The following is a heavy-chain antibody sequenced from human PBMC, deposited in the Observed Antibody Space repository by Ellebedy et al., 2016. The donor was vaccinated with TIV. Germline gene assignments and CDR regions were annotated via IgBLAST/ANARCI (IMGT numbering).Heavy chain of an antibody. Sequence: AASVTVSCKASGYTFTGYYMHWVRQAPGQGLEWMGWINPNSGGTNYAQKFQGWVTMTRDTSISTAYMELSRLRYDDTAVYYCARDRGRQWLVGGFDPWGQGTLVTVSS. V-gene: IGHV1-2*04. D-gene: IGHD6-19*01. CDR1: GYTFTGYY. CDR2: INPNSGGT. CDR3: ARDRGRQWLVGGFDP. J-gene: IGHJ5*02.